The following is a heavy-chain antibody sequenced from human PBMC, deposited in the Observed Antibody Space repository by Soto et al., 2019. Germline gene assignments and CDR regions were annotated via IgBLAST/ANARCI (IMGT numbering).Heavy chain of an antibody. J-gene: IGHJ3*02. CDR1: GGSINTGGCY. CDR2: IYYSGTT. Sequence: TLSLTCTVFGGSINTGGCYWSWIRQQPGRGLEWIGYIYYSGTTNYNPSLESRLTVSLDTSKNQFSLKVFSVTAADTAVYDCARETVRGKDSEAFDMWGQGTMVTVSS. V-gene: IGHV4-31*03. CDR3: ARETVRGKDSEAFDM. D-gene: IGHD3-16*01.